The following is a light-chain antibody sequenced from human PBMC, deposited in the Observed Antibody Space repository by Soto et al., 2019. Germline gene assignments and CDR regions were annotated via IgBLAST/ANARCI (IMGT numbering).Light chain of an antibody. V-gene: IGLV2-23*02. CDR2: EVS. Sequence: QSVLTQPASVSGSPGQSITVSCTGTSSDVGSSNLVSWYQQHPGKAPKLMIYEVSKRPSGVSNRFSGSKSGNTASLTISGLQAEDEADYYCCSYAGSSTWVFGGGTKVTVL. CDR1: SSDVGSSNL. CDR3: CSYAGSSTWV. J-gene: IGLJ3*02.